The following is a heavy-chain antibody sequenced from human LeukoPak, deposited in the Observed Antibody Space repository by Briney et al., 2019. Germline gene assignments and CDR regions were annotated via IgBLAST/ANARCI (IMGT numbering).Heavy chain of an antibody. CDR1: GYTFTGYY. CDR2: INLNSGGT. J-gene: IGHJ4*02. CDR3: AREYSNTWFDY. D-gene: IGHD6-13*01. V-gene: IGHV1-2*04. Sequence: ASVKVSCKASGYTFTGYYMHWVRQAPGQGLEWMGWINLNSGGTNYAQKFQGWVTMTRDTSISTAYMELSRLRSDDTAVYYCAREYSNTWFDYWGQGTLVTVSS.